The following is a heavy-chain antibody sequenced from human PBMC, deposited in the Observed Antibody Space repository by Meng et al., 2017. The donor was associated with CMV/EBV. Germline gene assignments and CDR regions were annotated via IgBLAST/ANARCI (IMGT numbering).Heavy chain of an antibody. J-gene: IGHJ5*02. CDR2: IIPIFGTA. Sequence: QVHVVRCGAEGKRPGSSVEVSCKASGGTFSSYAISWVRQAPGQGLEWMGGIIPIFGTANYAQKFQGRVTITADESTSTAYMELSSLRSEDTAVYYCARSPADIPGGFDPWGQGTLVTVSS. CDR3: ARSPADIPGGFDP. D-gene: IGHD2-15*01. V-gene: IGHV1-69*12. CDR1: GGTFSSYA.